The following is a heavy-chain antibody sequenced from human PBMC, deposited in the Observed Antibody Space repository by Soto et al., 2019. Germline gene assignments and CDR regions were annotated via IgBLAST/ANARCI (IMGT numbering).Heavy chain of an antibody. J-gene: IGHJ6*03. CDR2: IYYSGST. V-gene: IGHV4-39*01. CDR3: ARGIVVVPAAMSVDYYYMDV. CDR1: GGSISSSSYY. D-gene: IGHD2-2*01. Sequence: SETLSLTCTVSGGSISSSSYYWGWIRQPPGKGLEWIGSIYYSGSTYYNPSLKSRVTISVDTSKNQFSLKLSSVPAADTAVYYCARGIVVVPAAMSVDYYYMDVWGKGTTVTVSS.